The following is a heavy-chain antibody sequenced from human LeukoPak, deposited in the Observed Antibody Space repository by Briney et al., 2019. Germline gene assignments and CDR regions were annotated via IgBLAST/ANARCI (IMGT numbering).Heavy chain of an antibody. CDR3: ARHGAVAGSKSPGWFDP. Sequence: SETLSLTCTVSGGSITTSSYYWGWIRQPPGKGLEWIGIIYYSGSTYYNPSLKSRVTISVDTSKNQFSLKLSSVTAADTAVYYCARHGAVAGSKSPGWFDPWGQGTLVTVSS. CDR1: GGSITTSSYY. V-gene: IGHV4-39*07. J-gene: IGHJ5*02. D-gene: IGHD6-19*01. CDR2: IYYSGST.